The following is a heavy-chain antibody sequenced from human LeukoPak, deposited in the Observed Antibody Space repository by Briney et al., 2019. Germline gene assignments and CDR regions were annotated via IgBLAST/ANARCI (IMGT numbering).Heavy chain of an antibody. D-gene: IGHD4-17*01. V-gene: IGHV4-59*08. J-gene: IGHJ4*02. Sequence: SETLSLTCTVSGGSISSYYWSWIRQPPGKGLEWIGYIYYSGSTNYNPSLKSRATISVDTSENQFSLKLNSVTAADTAVYYCARAGYGDSDFDYWGQGTLVTVSS. CDR2: IYYSGST. CDR1: GGSISSYY. CDR3: ARAGYGDSDFDY.